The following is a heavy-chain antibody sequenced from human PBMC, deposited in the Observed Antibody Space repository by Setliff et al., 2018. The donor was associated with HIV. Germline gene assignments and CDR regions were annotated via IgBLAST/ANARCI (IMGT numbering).Heavy chain of an antibody. D-gene: IGHD3-22*01. J-gene: IGHJ4*02. CDR1: GFTFNTYG. CDR2: INYDESYE. CDR3: AKDRGSGYYSPSDY. V-gene: IGHV3-30*02. Sequence: PGGSLRLSCAASGFTFNTYGMHWVRQAPGKGLEWVAFINYDESYEYYADSVKGRFTVSRDNVKNTLYLQMNSLRGEDTAVYYCAKDRGSGYYSPSDYWGQGTLVTVSS.